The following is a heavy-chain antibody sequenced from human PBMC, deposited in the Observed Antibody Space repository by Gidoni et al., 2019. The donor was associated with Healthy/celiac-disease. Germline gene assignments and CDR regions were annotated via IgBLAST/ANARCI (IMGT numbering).Heavy chain of an antibody. D-gene: IGHD2-15*01. J-gene: IGHJ4*02. Sequence: QVQLVQSGAEVKKPGASVKVSCKASGYTFTSHGISWVRQAPGQGLGWMGWIRAYNGNKNKAQKLQGRVTMTTDTSTSTAYRGVRSRGSDDTAVYYFARDRWDIVVVVAATGGVLFDYWAREPWSPSPQ. V-gene: IGHV1-18*04. CDR2: IRAYNGNK. CDR3: ARDRWDIVVVVAATGGVLFDY. CDR1: GYTFTSHG.